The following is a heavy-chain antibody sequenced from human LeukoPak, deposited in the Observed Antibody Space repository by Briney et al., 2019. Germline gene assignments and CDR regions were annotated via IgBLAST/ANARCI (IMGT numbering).Heavy chain of an antibody. CDR1: GGTFSSYA. D-gene: IGHD6-19*01. V-gene: IGHV1-69*05. CDR2: IIPIFGTA. CDR3: ARGGPNIAGAAYGDY. Sequence: GASVKVSCKASGGTFSSYAISWVRQSPGQGLEWMGGIIPIFGTANYAQKFQDRATITTDESTSTTYMKLNSLRCEDTAVYFCARGGPNIAGAAYGDYWGQGTLVTVSS. J-gene: IGHJ4*02.